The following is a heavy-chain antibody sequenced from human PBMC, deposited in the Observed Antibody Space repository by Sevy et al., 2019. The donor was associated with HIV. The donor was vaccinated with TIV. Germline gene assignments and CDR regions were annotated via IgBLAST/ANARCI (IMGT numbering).Heavy chain of an antibody. V-gene: IGHV4-39*01. CDR2: IYYSGST. CDR3: ARHGDYGFDY. D-gene: IGHD4-17*01. CDR1: GGSISSSSYY. J-gene: IGHJ4*02. Sequence: SETLSLTCTVSGGSISSSSYYWGWIRQPPGKGLEWIGSIYYSGSTYYNPSLKSRVTISVDTSKNQFSLKLGSVTAADTAVYYCARHGDYGFDYWGQGTLVTVSS.